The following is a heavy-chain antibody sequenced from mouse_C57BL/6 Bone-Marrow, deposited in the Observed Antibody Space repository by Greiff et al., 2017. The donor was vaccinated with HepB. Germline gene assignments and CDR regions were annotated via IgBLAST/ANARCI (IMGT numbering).Heavy chain of an antibody. Sequence: VKVVESGPGLVAPSQSLSITCTVSGFSLTSYGVSWVRQPPGKGLEWLGVLWGDGSTNYHSALISRLSISKDNSKSQVFLKLNSLQTDDTATYYCAKAALLLRRGRWYFDVWGTGTTVTVSS. CDR3: AKAALLLRRGRWYFDV. V-gene: IGHV2-3*01. CDR1: GFSLTSYG. J-gene: IGHJ1*03. D-gene: IGHD1-1*01. CDR2: LWGDGST.